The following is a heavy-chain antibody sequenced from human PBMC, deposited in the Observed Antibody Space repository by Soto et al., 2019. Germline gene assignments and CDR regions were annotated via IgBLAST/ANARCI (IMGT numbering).Heavy chain of an antibody. V-gene: IGHV5-10-1*01. CDR1: GYSFTSYW. D-gene: IGHD3-3*01. CDR2: IDPSDSYT. CDR3: ARPDFTDYYYYGMDV. Sequence: RGESLKISCKGSGYSFTSYWISWVRQMPGKGLEWMGRIDPSDSYTNYSPSFQGHVTISADKSISTAYLQWSSLKASDTAMYYCARPDFTDYYYYGMDVWGQGTTVTVSS. J-gene: IGHJ6*02.